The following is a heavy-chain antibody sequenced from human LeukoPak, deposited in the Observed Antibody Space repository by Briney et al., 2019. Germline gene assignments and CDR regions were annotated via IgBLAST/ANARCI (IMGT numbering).Heavy chain of an antibody. CDR1: GGSISSYY. J-gene: IGHJ5*02. Sequence: PSETLSLTCTVSGGSISSYYWSWIRQPPGKGLEWIGYIYYSGSTNYNPSPKSRVTISVDTSKNQFSLKLISVTAADTAVYYCAREGIAAAGTIGSSWFDPWGQGTLVTVSS. V-gene: IGHV4-59*01. D-gene: IGHD6-13*01. CDR3: AREGIAAAGTIGSSWFDP. CDR2: IYYSGST.